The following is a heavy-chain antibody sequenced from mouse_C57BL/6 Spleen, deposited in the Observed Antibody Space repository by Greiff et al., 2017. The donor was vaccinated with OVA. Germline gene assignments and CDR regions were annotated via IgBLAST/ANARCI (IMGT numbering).Heavy chain of an antibody. CDR1: GFSLTSYG. Sequence: VQLVESGPGLVQPSQSLSITCTVSGFSLTSYGVHWVRQSPGKGLEWLGVIWSGGSTDYNAAFISRLSISKDNSKCQVFFKMNSLQADDTVIYYCARNYGNSAWFAYWGQGTLVTVSA. CDR2: IWSGGST. J-gene: IGHJ3*01. CDR3: ARNYGNSAWFAY. V-gene: IGHV2-2*01. D-gene: IGHD2-1*01.